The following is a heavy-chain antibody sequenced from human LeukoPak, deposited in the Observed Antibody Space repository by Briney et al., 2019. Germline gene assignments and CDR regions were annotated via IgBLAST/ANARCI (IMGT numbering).Heavy chain of an antibody. CDR3: AKYYSSSSYYYLDV. Sequence: PGGSLRLSCAASGFTFSSYAMSWVRQAPGKGLEWVSSISGSGGSTYNADSVKGRFTISRDNSKNTLYLQMNSLRAEDTAIYYCAKYYSSSSYYYLDVWGKGTTVTVSS. J-gene: IGHJ6*03. D-gene: IGHD6-6*01. V-gene: IGHV3-23*01. CDR2: ISGSGGST. CDR1: GFTFSSYA.